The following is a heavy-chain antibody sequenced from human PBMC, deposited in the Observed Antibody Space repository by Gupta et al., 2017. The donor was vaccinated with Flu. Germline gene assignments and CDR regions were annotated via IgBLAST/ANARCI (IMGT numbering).Heavy chain of an antibody. CDR3: ARDGPPMVRGVMYYYYGMDV. V-gene: IGHV3-48*02. Sequence: EVQLVESGGGLVQPGGSLRLSCAASGFTFSSYSMNWVRQAPGKGLEWVSYISSSSSTIYYADSVKGRFTISRDNAKNSLYLQMNSLRDEDTAVYYCARDGPPMVRGVMYYYYGMDVWGQGTTVTVSS. J-gene: IGHJ6*02. CDR2: ISSSSSTI. CDR1: GFTFSSYS. D-gene: IGHD3-10*01.